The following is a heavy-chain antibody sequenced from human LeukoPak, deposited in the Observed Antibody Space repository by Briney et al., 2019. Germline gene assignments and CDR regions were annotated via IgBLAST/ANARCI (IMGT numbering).Heavy chain of an antibody. CDR3: ARDFRYSGSTSGWFDP. CDR2: IYHSGST. V-gene: IGHV4-38-2*02. J-gene: IGHJ5*02. D-gene: IGHD1-26*01. CDR1: GYSISSGYY. Sequence: SETLSLTCTVSGYSISSGYYWGWIRQPPGKGLEWIGSIYHSGSTYYNPSLKSRVTISVDTSKNQFSLKLSSVTAADTTVYYCARDFRYSGSTSGWFDPWGQGTLVTVSS.